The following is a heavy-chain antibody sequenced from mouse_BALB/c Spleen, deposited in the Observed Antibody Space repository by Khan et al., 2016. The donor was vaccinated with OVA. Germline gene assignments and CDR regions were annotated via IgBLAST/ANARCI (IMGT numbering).Heavy chain of an antibody. CDR2: IYPGTGST. CDR3: ARDYGSNYAMDY. V-gene: IGHV1-76*01. CDR1: GYILTSYW. J-gene: IGHJ4*01. D-gene: IGHD1-1*01. Sequence: QVQLKQSGAELVRPGASVKLSCKTTGYILTSYWIHWVKQRSGQGLEWIARIYPGTGSTYYNEKFTGMATLTADNSSSTAYMKLSSLKSEDSAVSLCARDYGSNYAMDYWGQGTSVTVSS.